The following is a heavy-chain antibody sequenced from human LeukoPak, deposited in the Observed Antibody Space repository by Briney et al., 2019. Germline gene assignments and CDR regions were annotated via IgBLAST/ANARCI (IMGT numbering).Heavy chain of an antibody. CDR3: ARLPARDDFWSGYYIPLYYYYYYGMDV. CDR2: ISAYNGNT. V-gene: IGHV1-18*01. Sequence: ASVKVSCKASGYTFTSYGISWVRQAPGQGLEWMGWISAYNGNTNYAQKLQGRVTMTTDTSTSTACMELRSLRSDDTAVYYCARLPARDDFWSGYYIPLYYYYYYGMDVWGQGTTVTVSS. D-gene: IGHD3-3*01. CDR1: GYTFTSYG. J-gene: IGHJ6*02.